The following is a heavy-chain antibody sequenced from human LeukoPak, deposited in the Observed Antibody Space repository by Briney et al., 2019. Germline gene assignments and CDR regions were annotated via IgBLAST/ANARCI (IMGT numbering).Heavy chain of an antibody. V-gene: IGHV1-69*13. CDR2: IIPIFGTA. CDR3: ASRLDTAMVSYYFDY. J-gene: IGHJ4*02. D-gene: IGHD5-18*01. CDR1: GGTFSSYA. Sequence: ASVKVSCKASGGTFSSYAISWVRQAPGQGLEWMGGIIPIFGTANYAQKFQGRVTITADESTSTAYMELSSLRSEDTAVYCCASRLDTAMVSYYFDYWGQGTLVTVSS.